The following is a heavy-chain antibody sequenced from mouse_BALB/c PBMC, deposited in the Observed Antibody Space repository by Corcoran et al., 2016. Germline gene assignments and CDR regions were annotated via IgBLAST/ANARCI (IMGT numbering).Heavy chain of an antibody. Sequence: QIQLVQSGPELKKPGETVKISCKASGYTFTKYGMNWVKQAPGKGLKWMGWINTYTGEPTYADDFKGRFAFSLETSASTVYLQINNLKNEDTATYFCASPYYDYDGDVMDYWGQGTAVTVSS. CDR2: INTYTGEP. CDR1: GYTFTKYG. V-gene: IGHV9-3-1*01. CDR3: ASPYYDYDGDVMDY. J-gene: IGHJ4*01. D-gene: IGHD2-4*01.